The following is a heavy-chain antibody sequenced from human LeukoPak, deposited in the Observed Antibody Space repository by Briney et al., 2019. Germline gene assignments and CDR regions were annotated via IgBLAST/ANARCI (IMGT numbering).Heavy chain of an antibody. CDR2: IYTSGST. V-gene: IGHV4-4*07. D-gene: IGHD1-7*01. J-gene: IGHJ4*02. CDR1: GGSISSYY. Sequence: SETLSLTCTVSGGSISSYYWSWIRQPAGKGLEWIGRIYTSGSTNYNPSFKSRVTMSVDTSKNQFSLKLSSVTAADTAVYYCAKRTGVTELHFDHWGQGTLVTVSS. CDR3: AKRTGVTELHFDH.